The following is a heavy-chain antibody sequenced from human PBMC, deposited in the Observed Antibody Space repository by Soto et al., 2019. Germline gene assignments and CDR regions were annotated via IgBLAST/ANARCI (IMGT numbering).Heavy chain of an antibody. Sequence: ASVKVSCKASGYTFTSYGVSWVRQAPGQGPEWMGRISTYNGNTNYVQKLQGRVTMTTDTSANTAYMELRSLRYDDTAVYYCARDPGYSTTWHQAFDIWGQGTMVTVSS. D-gene: IGHD6-13*01. J-gene: IGHJ3*02. V-gene: IGHV1-18*01. CDR3: ARDPGYSTTWHQAFDI. CDR2: ISTYNGNT. CDR1: GYTFTSYG.